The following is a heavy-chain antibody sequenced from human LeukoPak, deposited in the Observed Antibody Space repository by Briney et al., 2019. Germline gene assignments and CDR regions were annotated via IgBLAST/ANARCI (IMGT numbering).Heavy chain of an antibody. CDR1: GGSISSYY. CDR2: IYTSGST. Sequence: PSETLSLTCTVSGGSISSYYWSWIRQPAGKGLEWIGRIYTSGSTNYNPSLKSRGTMSVDTSKNQFSLKLSSVTAADTAVYYCARGIYCSSTSCVPNYYYYYMDVWGKGTTVTVSS. V-gene: IGHV4-4*07. D-gene: IGHD2-2*01. CDR3: ARGIYCSSTSCVPNYYYYYMDV. J-gene: IGHJ6*03.